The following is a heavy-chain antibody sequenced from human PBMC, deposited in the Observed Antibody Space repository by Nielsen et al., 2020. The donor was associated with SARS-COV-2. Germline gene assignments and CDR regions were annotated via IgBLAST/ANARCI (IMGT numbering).Heavy chain of an antibody. D-gene: IGHD3-3*01. J-gene: IGHJ6*02. CDR3: ARAPSDYYGMDV. V-gene: IGHV1-46*04. CDR1: GYIITNYW. Sequence: ASVKVSCKASGYIITNYWIHWVRQAPGQGLEWMGIMDPGSGSTRYAQKLQGRVTMTRDTSTSTVYIEVSSLRSEDTAVYYCARAPSDYYGMDVWGQGTTVTVSS. CDR2: MDPGSGST.